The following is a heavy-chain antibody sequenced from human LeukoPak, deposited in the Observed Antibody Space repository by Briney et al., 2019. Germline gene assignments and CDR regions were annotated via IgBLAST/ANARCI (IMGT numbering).Heavy chain of an antibody. CDR1: GGSVSSGSYY. CDR2: IYYSGST. CDR3: ARDQYSYGWWD. D-gene: IGHD5-18*01. V-gene: IGHV4-61*01. J-gene: IGHJ4*02. Sequence: SETLSLTCTVSGGSVSSGSYYWSWIRQPPGKGLEWIGYIYYSGSTNYNPSLKSRVTISVDTSKNQFSLKLSSVTAADTAVYYCARDQYSYGWWDWGQGTLVTVSS.